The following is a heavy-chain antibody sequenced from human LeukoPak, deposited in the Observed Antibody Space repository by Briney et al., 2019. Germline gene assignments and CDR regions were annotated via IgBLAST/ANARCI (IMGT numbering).Heavy chain of an antibody. CDR3: ARVDTAMVHDY. V-gene: IGHV3-53*01. J-gene: IGHJ4*02. Sequence: PGGSLRLSCAASGFTVSSNYMSWVRQAPGKGLEWVSVIYSGGSTYYADSVKGRFTISRDNSKSTLYLQMNSLRAEDTAVYYCARVDTAMVHDYWGQGTLVTVSS. CDR1: GFTVSSNY. CDR2: IYSGGST. D-gene: IGHD5-18*01.